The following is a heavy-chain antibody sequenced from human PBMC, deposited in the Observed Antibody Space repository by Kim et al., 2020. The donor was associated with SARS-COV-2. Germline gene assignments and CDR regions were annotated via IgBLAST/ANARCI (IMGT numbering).Heavy chain of an antibody. CDR1: GYTFTSYG. Sequence: ASVKVSCKASGYTFTSYGISWVRQAPGQGLEWMGWISAYNGNTNYAQKLQGRVTMTTDTSTSTAYMELRSLRSDDTAVYYCARAGYCSGGSCYSLEFYGMDVWGQGTTVTVSS. J-gene: IGHJ6*02. CDR2: ISAYNGNT. CDR3: ARAGYCSGGSCYSLEFYGMDV. V-gene: IGHV1-18*01. D-gene: IGHD2-15*01.